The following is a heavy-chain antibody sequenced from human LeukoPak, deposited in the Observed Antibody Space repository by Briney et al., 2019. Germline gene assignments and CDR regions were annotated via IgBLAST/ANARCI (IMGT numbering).Heavy chain of an antibody. CDR1: GYTFTGYY. CDR2: INPNSGGT. Sequence: ASVKVSCKASGYTFTGYYMHWVRQAPGQGLEWMGRINPNSGGTNYAQEFQGRVTMTRDTSISTAYMELSRLRSDDTAVYYCAREGYSSGWYFRTADEASWGQGTLVTVSS. D-gene: IGHD6-19*01. J-gene: IGHJ5*02. V-gene: IGHV1-2*06. CDR3: AREGYSSGWYFRTADEAS.